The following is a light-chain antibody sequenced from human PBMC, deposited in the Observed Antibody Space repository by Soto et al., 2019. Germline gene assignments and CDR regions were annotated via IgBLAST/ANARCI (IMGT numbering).Light chain of an antibody. CDR2: GAS. J-gene: IGKJ3*01. CDR3: QHYGNSVFT. CDR1: QGVGSSN. V-gene: IGKV3-20*01. Sequence: EIVLTQSPGTLSLSPGERATLSCRTSQGVGSSNLAWYQLKPGQAPRLLTFGASSRAAGIPDRFSGGGSGTDFTLTISRLEPEDFAVYYCQHYGNSVFTFGPWTKVD.